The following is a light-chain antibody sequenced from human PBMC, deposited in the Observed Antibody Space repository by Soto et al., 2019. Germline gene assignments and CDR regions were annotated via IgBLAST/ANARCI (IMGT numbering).Light chain of an antibody. CDR2: GAS. V-gene: IGKV3-20*01. Sequence: DIVLTQSPDTLSLSPGERATLSCSASQSVSSSYLAWYQQKPGQAPRLLIYGASSRATGIPDRFSGSGSGTDFTLTISRLEPEDFAVYYCQQYGSSPLTFGPGTKVDIK. CDR3: QQYGSSPLT. CDR1: QSVSSSY. J-gene: IGKJ3*01.